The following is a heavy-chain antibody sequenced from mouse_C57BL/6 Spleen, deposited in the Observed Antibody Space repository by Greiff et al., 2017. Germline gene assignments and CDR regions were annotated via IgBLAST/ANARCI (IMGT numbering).Heavy chain of an antibody. CDR2: ISYSGST. V-gene: IGHV3-1*01. J-gene: IGHJ3*01. CDR1: GYSITSGYD. D-gene: IGHD2-2*01. Sequence: EVKLQESGPGMVKPSQSLSLTCTVTGYSITSGYDWHWNRHFPGNKLGWMGYISYSGSTNYNPSLKSRISITHDTSKTHFFLKLNSVTTEDTATFYCAREGYDGAWFAYWGQGTLVTVSA. CDR3: AREGYDGAWFAY.